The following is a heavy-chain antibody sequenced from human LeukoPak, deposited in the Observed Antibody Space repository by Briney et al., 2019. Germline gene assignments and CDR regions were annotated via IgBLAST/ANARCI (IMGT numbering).Heavy chain of an antibody. Sequence: GGSLRLSCAASGFTFSSYAMSWVRQAPGKGLEWVSAISGSGGSTYYADSVKGRFTISRDNSKNTLYLQMNSLRAEDTAVYYCAKAHYCSGGSCYGPFDYWGQGTLVTVSS. D-gene: IGHD2-15*01. J-gene: IGHJ4*02. V-gene: IGHV3-23*01. CDR2: ISGSGGST. CDR3: AKAHYCSGGSCYGPFDY. CDR1: GFTFSSYA.